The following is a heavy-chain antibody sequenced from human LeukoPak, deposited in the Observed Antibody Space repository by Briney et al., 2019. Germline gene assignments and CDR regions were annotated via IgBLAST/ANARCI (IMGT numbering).Heavy chain of an antibody. Sequence: PGGSLRLSCAASGFTFSSHEMNWVRQAPGKGLEWVSYISSSGGTIYYADSVKGRFTISREIAYNSLYLQMNSLRAGDTAVYYCARALYGSGDYVVFDIWGPGTMVTVSS. D-gene: IGHD3-10*01. CDR1: GFTFSSHE. V-gene: IGHV3-48*03. CDR3: ARALYGSGDYVVFDI. CDR2: ISSSGGTI. J-gene: IGHJ3*02.